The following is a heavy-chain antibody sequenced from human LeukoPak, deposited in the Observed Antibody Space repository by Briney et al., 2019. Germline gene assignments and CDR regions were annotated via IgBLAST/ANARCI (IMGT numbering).Heavy chain of an antibody. CDR2: ISAYNGNT. V-gene: IGHV1-18*01. Sequence: VASVKVSCKASGYTFTSYGISWVRQAPGQGLEWMGWISAYNGNTNYAQKLQGRVTMTTDTSTSTAYMELRSLRSDDTAVCYCASLSWDPPHDAFDIWGQGTMVTVSS. D-gene: IGHD1-26*01. J-gene: IGHJ3*02. CDR1: GYTFTSYG. CDR3: ASLSWDPPHDAFDI.